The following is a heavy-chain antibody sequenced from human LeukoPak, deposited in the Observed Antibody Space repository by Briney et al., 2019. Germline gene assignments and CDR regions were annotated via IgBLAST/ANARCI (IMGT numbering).Heavy chain of an antibody. CDR3: ARLRRSGWELYFDH. D-gene: IGHD3-10*01. V-gene: IGHV4-38-2*01. CDR2: IYHSGST. Sequence: SETLSLTCAVSGYSISSGYYWGRIRQPPGKGLEWIGSIYHSGSTYYNPSLKSRVTISVDTSKNQFSLKLSSVTAADTAVYYCARLRRSGWELYFDHWGQGTLVTVSS. CDR1: GYSISSGYY. J-gene: IGHJ4*02.